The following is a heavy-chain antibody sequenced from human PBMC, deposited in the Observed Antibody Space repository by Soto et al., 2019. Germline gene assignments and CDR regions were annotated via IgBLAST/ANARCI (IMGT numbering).Heavy chain of an antibody. D-gene: IGHD1-1*01. Sequence: QLQLQESGSGLVRPSQTLSLTCAVSGGSIRSGGYSWNWIRQPPGKGLEWIGYIYHSGSTLYNPSLKSRVTISVDKSKNQFSLKLTSVIAADAAVYYCARDQLEGNWFDPWGQGTLVTVSS. J-gene: IGHJ5*02. CDR1: GGSIRSGGYS. CDR3: ARDQLEGNWFDP. CDR2: IYHSGST. V-gene: IGHV4-30-2*01.